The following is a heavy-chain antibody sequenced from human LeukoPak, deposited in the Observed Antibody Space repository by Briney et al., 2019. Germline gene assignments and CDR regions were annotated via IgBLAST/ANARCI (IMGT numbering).Heavy chain of an antibody. J-gene: IGHJ6*03. Sequence: GGSLRLSCAASGFTFSSYGMHWVRQAPGKGLEWVAVISYDGSNKYYADPVKGRFTISRDNSKNTLYLQMNSLRAEDTALYYCAKDGDTVSGTYYFDMDVWGKGTTVTISS. CDR1: GFTFSSYG. V-gene: IGHV3-30*18. D-gene: IGHD1-26*01. CDR2: ISYDGSNK. CDR3: AKDGDTVSGTYYFDMDV.